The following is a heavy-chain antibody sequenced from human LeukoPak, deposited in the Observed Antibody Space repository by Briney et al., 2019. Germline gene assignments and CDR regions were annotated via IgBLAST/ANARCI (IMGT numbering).Heavy chain of an antibody. CDR3: AKVIAVAYYYFDY. V-gene: IGHV3-23*01. CDR1: GFTFSSYA. J-gene: IGHJ4*02. D-gene: IGHD6-19*01. Sequence: GGSLRLSCAASGFTFSSYAMSWVRQAPGMGLEWVSAISGSGGSTYYADSVKGRFTISRDNSKNTLYLQMNSLRAEDTAVYYCAKVIAVAYYYFDYWGQGTLVTVSS. CDR2: ISGSGGST.